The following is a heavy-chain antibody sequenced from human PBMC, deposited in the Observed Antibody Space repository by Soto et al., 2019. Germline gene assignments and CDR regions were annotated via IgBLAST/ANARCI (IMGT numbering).Heavy chain of an antibody. Sequence: QVQLVESGGGVVQPGRSLRLSCAASGFNFSSYGMHWVRQAPGKGLEWVAVIWYDGSNKYYADSVKGRFTISRDNSKNPLYLQMNSLRAEDTAVYYCARGAGYCSGGSCSYYFDYWGQGTLVTVSS. CDR3: ARGAGYCSGGSCSYYFDY. D-gene: IGHD2-15*01. V-gene: IGHV3-33*01. CDR1: GFNFSSYG. CDR2: IWYDGSNK. J-gene: IGHJ4*02.